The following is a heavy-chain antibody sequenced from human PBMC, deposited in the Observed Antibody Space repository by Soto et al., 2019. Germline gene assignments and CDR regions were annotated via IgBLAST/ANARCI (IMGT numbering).Heavy chain of an antibody. V-gene: IGHV3-23*01. CDR3: AKDMGYCSGGSCYGIDY. J-gene: IGHJ4*02. D-gene: IGHD2-15*01. CDR2: ISGSGGST. CDR1: GFTFSSYA. Sequence: GGSLRLSCAASGFTFSSYAMSWVRQAPGKGLEWVSAISGSGGSTYYADSAKGRFTISRDNSKNTLYLQMNSLRAEDTAVYYCAKDMGYCSGGSCYGIDYWGQGTLVTVSS.